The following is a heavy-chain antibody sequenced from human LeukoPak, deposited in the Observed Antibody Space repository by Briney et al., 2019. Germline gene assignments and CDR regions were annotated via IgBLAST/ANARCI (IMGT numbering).Heavy chain of an antibody. CDR3: ARDQTVVPAATYYYYYGMDV. CDR1: GFTFSSYW. J-gene: IGHJ6*02. V-gene: IGHV3-7*01. Sequence: PGGSLRLSCAASGFTFSSYWMSLVRQAPGKGLEWVANIKQDGSEKYYVDSVKGRFTISRDNAKNSLYLQMNSLRAEDTAVYYCARDQTVVPAATYYYYYGMDVWGQGTTVTVSS. D-gene: IGHD2-2*01. CDR2: IKQDGSEK.